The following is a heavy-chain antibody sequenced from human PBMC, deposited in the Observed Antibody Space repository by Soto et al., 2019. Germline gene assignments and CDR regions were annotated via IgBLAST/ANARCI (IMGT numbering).Heavy chain of an antibody. CDR3: ARLAPNYDVATIVSHWFDP. CDR2: IYYSGST. D-gene: IGHD5-12*01. J-gene: IGHJ5*02. V-gene: IGHV4-59*08. CDR1: GGSISSYY. Sequence: SETLSLTCTVSGGSISSYYWSWIRQPPGKGLEWIGYIYYSGSTNYNPSLKSRVTISVDTSKNQFSLKLSSVTAADTAVYYCARLAPNYDVATIVSHWFDPWGQGTLVTVSS.